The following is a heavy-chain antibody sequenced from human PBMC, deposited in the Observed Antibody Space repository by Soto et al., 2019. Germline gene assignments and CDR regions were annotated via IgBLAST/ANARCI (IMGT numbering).Heavy chain of an antibody. CDR1: GYSFTSYW. V-gene: IGHV5-10-1*01. D-gene: IGHD2-2*01. CDR3: AILVVPAAIYYYGMDV. Sequence: GESLRISWKGSGYSFTSYWISWVRQMPGKGLEWMGRIDPSDSYTNYSPSFQGHVTISADKSISTAYLQWSSLKASDTAMYYCAILVVPAAIYYYGMDVWGQGTTVTVSS. J-gene: IGHJ6*02. CDR2: IDPSDSYT.